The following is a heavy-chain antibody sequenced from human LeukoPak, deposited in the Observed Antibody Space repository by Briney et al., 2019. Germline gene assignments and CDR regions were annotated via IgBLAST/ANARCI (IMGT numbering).Heavy chain of an antibody. CDR2: INSDGSEG. J-gene: IGHJ3*01. CDR3: ARSSYSSSSSV. D-gene: IGHD6-6*01. V-gene: IGHV3-7*03. CDR1: GFTFSGFW. Sequence: GGSLRLSCAVSGFTFSGFWMSWSRQAPGKGQEWVASINSDGSEGYYADVVKGRFTISRDNAKNSLYLQINSLRAEDTAVYYCARSSYSSSSSVWGQGTMVTVSS.